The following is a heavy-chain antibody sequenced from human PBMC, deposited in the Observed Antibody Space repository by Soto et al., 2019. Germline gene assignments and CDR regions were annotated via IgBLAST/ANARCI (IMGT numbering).Heavy chain of an antibody. V-gene: IGHV4-4*07. J-gene: IGHJ5*02. CDR1: GGSISNYY. Sequence: QVQLQESGPGLVKPSETLSLTCTVSGGSISNYYWSWIRQPAGKGLEWIGRIYTSGNTNYNPSLKGRVTMSVDMSKNQFSLKLSSVAAADTAVYYCARDASGDNGRAFDPWGQGTLVTVSS. D-gene: IGHD4-17*01. CDR2: IYTSGNT. CDR3: ARDASGDNGRAFDP.